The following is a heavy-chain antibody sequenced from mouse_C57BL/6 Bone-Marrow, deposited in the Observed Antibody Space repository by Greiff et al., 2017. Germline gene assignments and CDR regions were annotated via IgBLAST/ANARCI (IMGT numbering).Heavy chain of an antibody. V-gene: IGHV1-85*01. D-gene: IGHD1-1*01. CDR3: ARLEFDGSSGDWYFDV. Sequence: VKLMESGPELVKPGASVKLSCKASGYTFTSYDINWVQQRPGQGLEWIGWIYPRDGSTKYNEKFKGKATLTVDTSSSTAYMELHSLTSEDSAVYFCARLEFDGSSGDWYFDVGGTGTTVTVTS. CDR2: IYPRDGST. J-gene: IGHJ1*03. CDR1: GYTFTSYD.